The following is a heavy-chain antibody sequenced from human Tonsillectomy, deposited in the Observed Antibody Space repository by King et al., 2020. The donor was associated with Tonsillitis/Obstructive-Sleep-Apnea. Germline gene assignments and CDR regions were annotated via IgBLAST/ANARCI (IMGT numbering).Heavy chain of an antibody. Sequence: HVQLQQWGAGLLKPSETLSLTCAVYGGSFSAYYWSWIRQPPGKGLEWIGEINHSGSTKYNPSLKSRVIISLDTSKNQFSLKLSSVTAADTAVYYCARGGLLTGYYASTDFDYWGQGTLVTVSS. J-gene: IGHJ4*02. CDR1: GGSFSAYY. D-gene: IGHD3-9*01. V-gene: IGHV4-34*01. CDR3: ARGGLLTGYYASTDFDY. CDR2: INHSGST.